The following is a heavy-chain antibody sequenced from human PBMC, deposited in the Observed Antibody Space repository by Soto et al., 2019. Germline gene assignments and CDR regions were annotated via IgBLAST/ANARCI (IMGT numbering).Heavy chain of an antibody. D-gene: IGHD6-13*01. CDR3: AKDRAAAGYFDY. Sequence: GGSLRLSCAASGFTFDDYAMHWVRQAPGKGLEWVSGISWNSGSIGYADSVKGRFTISRDNAKNSLYLQMSSLRAEDTALYYCAKDRAAAGYFDYWGQGTLVTVSS. J-gene: IGHJ4*02. CDR2: ISWNSGSI. V-gene: IGHV3-9*01. CDR1: GFTFDDYA.